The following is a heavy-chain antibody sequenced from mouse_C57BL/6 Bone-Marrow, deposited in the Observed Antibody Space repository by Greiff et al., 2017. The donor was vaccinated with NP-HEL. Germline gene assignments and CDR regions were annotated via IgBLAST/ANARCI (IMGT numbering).Heavy chain of an antibody. CDR3: ARSYYDYADGHFDY. D-gene: IGHD2-4*01. V-gene: IGHV1-64*01. J-gene: IGHJ2*01. CDR1: GYTFTSYW. Sequence: VQLQQPGAELVKPGASVKLSCKASGYTFTSYWMHWVKQRPGQGLEWIGMIHPNSGSTNYNEKFKSKATLTVDKSSSTAYMQLSSLTSEDSAVYYCARSYYDYADGHFDYWGQGTTLTVSS. CDR2: IHPNSGST.